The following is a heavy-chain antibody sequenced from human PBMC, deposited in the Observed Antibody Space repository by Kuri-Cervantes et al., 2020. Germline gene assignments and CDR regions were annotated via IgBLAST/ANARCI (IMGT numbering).Heavy chain of an antibody. V-gene: IGHV3-23*01. CDR3: TKDYCISGVCYPDY. CDR1: GFTFSTYA. Sequence: GESLKISCAASGFTFSTYAMSWVRQAPGKGLEWVSVVHNDGKTFYADSVKGRFTMSRDNSKNMLYLQMKSLRAEDTAVYYCTKDYCISGVCYPDYWGQGTLVTVSS. CDR2: VHNDGKT. D-gene: IGHD2-8*01. J-gene: IGHJ4*02.